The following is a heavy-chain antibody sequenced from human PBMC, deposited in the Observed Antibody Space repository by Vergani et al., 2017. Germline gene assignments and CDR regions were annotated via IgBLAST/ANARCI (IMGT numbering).Heavy chain of an antibody. CDR1: GFSLNTRGVS. J-gene: IGHJ6*03. V-gene: IGHV2-5*04. Sequence: QITLKESGPTLVKPTQTLTLTCTFSGFSLNTRGVSVAWLRPPPGKALDWLALIYWNDDQHYSPSLNNRVTITNDTAKNQVVLTMTNMDYVDTGTYYCVYRKTEFGTTCSFYPFYYYYYMDVWGRGTTVTVSS. CDR2: IYWNDDQ. D-gene: IGHD1-7*01. CDR3: VYRKTEFGTTCSFYPFYYYYYMDV.